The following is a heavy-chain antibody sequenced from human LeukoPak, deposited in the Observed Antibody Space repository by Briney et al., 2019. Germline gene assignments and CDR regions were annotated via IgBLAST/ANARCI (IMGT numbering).Heavy chain of an antibody. Sequence: GGSLRLSCAASGFTFSSYAMSWVRQAPGKGLEWVSAISGSGGSTYYADSVKGRFTISRENSKNTLYLQMNSLRAEDTAVYYCAKDQDFWSGYYTNWGQGTLVTVSS. CDR1: GFTFSSYA. J-gene: IGHJ4*02. CDR3: AKDQDFWSGYYTN. D-gene: IGHD3-3*01. V-gene: IGHV3-23*01. CDR2: ISGSGGST.